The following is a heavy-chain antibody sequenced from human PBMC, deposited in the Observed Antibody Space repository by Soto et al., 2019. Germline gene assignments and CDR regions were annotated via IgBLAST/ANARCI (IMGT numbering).Heavy chain of an antibody. J-gene: IGHJ4*02. V-gene: IGHV3-74*01. CDR3: ARDPAYYSDRSGASRRMDS. CDR2: IDNDGKST. CDR1: GFTFRSFW. D-gene: IGHD3-22*01. Sequence: GGSLRLSCAATGFTFRSFWMHWVRQVPGKGLVWVSRIDNDGKSTGYADSVKGRFTISRDNAKNTVYLQMTSLRAEDTGLYFCARDPAYYSDRSGASRRMDSWGQGTLVTVSS.